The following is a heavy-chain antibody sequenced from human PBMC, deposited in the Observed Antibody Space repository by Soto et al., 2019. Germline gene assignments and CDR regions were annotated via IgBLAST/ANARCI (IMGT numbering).Heavy chain of an antibody. J-gene: IGHJ3*02. D-gene: IGHD6-13*01. CDR1: GFTFSDYY. CDR3: ASKQLVLGDGFDI. V-gene: IGHV3-11*01. CDR2: ISSSSSTI. Sequence: GSLRLSCAASGFTFSDYYMSWIRQAPGKGLEWVSYISSSSSTIYYADSVKGRFTISRDNAKNSLFLQMNSLRAEDTAVYYCASKQLVLGDGFDIGGQGTMVTVSS.